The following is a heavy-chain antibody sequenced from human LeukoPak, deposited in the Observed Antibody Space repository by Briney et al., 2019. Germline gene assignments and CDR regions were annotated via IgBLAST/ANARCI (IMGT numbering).Heavy chain of an antibody. J-gene: IGHJ3*02. CDR1: GFTFSSYA. CDR2: IGGSDGRK. Sequence: GGSLRLSCAASGFTFSSYAMSWLRQAPGKGLEWGLNIGGSDGRKYHADSVKGRFTISRDNSKNTLYLQMTSLRAEDTAVYYCAKDLDYYDSSGYYNGAFDIWGQGTMVTVSS. V-gene: IGHV3-23*01. D-gene: IGHD3-22*01. CDR3: AKDLDYYDSSGYYNGAFDI.